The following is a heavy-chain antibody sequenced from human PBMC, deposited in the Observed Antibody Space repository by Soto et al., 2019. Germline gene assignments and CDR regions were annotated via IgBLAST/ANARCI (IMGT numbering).Heavy chain of an antibody. CDR1: GYTFTSYY. Sequence: ASVKVSCKASGYTFTSYYMHWVRQAPGQGLEWMGIINPSGGSTSYAQKFQGRVTMTRDTSTSTVYMELSSLRSEDTAVYYCARNGLRFLEWLSGYYYYGMDVWGQGTTVTVSS. J-gene: IGHJ6*02. CDR2: INPSGGST. D-gene: IGHD3-3*01. V-gene: IGHV1-46*01. CDR3: ARNGLRFLEWLSGYYYYGMDV.